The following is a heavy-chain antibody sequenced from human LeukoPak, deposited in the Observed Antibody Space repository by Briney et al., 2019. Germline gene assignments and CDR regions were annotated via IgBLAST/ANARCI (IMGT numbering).Heavy chain of an antibody. CDR2: ISYDGSNK. D-gene: IGHD5-24*01. J-gene: IGHJ4*02. CDR1: GFTFSSYA. Sequence: PGRSLRLSCAASGFTFSSYAMHWVRQAPSKGLEWVAVISYDGSNKYYADSVKGRFTISRDNAKNSLYLQMNSLRAEDTAVYYCATATTPTISRHYFDSWGQGTLVTVSS. V-gene: IGHV3-30*04. CDR3: ATATTPTISRHYFDS.